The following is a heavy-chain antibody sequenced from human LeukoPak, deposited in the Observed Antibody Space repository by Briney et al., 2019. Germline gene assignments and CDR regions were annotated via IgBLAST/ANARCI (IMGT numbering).Heavy chain of an antibody. CDR3: ARTLNYYGSGSYGY. D-gene: IGHD3-10*01. J-gene: IGHJ4*02. CDR1: GGTFSSYA. Sequence: SVKVSCKASGGTFSSYAISWVRQAPGQGLKWMGGIIPIFGTANYAQKFQGRVTITTDESTSTAYMELSSLRSEDTAVYYCARTLNYYGSGSYGYWGQGTLVTVSS. CDR2: IIPIFGTA. V-gene: IGHV1-69*05.